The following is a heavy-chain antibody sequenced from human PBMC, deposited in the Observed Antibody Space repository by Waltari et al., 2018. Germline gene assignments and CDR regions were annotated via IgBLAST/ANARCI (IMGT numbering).Heavy chain of an antibody. CDR3: ARGYATADFDY. V-gene: IGHV2-70*15. D-gene: IGHD2-2*01. Sequence: QVTLRESGPALVRPTQTLTLTCTFSGFSLSVNAMCVSWIHQPPGKALEWLARIDWDDDKYYSTSLKTRLTISKDTSKNQVVLTMTNMDPVDTATYYCARGYATADFDYWGQGTLVTVSS. J-gene: IGHJ4*02. CDR1: GFSLSVNAMC. CDR2: IDWDDDK.